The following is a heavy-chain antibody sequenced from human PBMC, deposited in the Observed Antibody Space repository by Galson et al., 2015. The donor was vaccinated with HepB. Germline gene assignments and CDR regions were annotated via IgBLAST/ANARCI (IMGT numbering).Heavy chain of an antibody. CDR1: GYTFTSYG. D-gene: IGHD2-21*02. J-gene: IGHJ5*02. Sequence: SVKVSCKASGYTFTSYGISWVRQAPGQGLEWMGWISAYNGNTNYAQKLQGRVTMTTDTSTSTAYMELRSLRSDDTAVYYCARIPAYCGGDCYSPPGSFDPWGQGTLVTVSS. CDR3: ARIPAYCGGDCYSPPGSFDP. CDR2: ISAYNGNT. V-gene: IGHV1-18*01.